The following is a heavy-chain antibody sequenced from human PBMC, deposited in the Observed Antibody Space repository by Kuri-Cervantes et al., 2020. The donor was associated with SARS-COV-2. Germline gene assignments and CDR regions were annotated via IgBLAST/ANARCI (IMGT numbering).Heavy chain of an antibody. CDR1: GFTFSKYA. D-gene: IGHD3-16*01. CDR2: NSASSANI. Sequence: GESLKISCAASGFTFSKYAMNWVRQAPGKGLEWVSYNSASSANIHYADSVKGRFTISRDNAKKSLYLQMNSVRAEDTAVYYCARVGVSVYFQHWGQGTLVTVSS. CDR3: ARVGVSVYFQH. V-gene: IGHV3-48*04. J-gene: IGHJ1*01.